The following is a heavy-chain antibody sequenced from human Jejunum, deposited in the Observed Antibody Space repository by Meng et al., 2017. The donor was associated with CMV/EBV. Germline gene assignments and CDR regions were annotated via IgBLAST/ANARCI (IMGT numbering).Heavy chain of an antibody. CDR1: GYSFRSFG. Sequence: SGYSFRSFGITWVRQAPGQGLEWVGCINPYNAKTDYAQSLQGRVTMTTDTSTSVAYLELSGLTSDDTAVYYCAKGRVSYSSTAALAFWGQGTLVTVSS. V-gene: IGHV1-18*01. CDR3: AKGRVSYSSTAALAF. J-gene: IGHJ4*02. CDR2: INPYNAKT. D-gene: IGHD6-13*01.